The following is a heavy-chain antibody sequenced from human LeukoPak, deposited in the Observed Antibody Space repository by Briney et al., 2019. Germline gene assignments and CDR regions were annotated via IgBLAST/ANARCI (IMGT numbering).Heavy chain of an antibody. D-gene: IGHD3-10*01. CDR1: GYTFTGYY. J-gene: IGHJ4*02. V-gene: IGHV1-2*02. Sequence: ASVRVSCKASGYTFTGYYMHWVRQAPGQGLEWMGWINPNSGGTNYAQKFQGRVTMTRDTSISTAYMELSRLRSDDTAVYYCARRGYGSGSYRYWGQGTLVTVSS. CDR3: ARRGYGSGSYRY. CDR2: INPNSGGT.